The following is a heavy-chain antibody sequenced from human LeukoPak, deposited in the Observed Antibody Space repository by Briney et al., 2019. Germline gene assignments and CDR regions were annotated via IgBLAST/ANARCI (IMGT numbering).Heavy chain of an antibody. Sequence: GGSLRLSCAASGFTFSDYYMSWIRQAPGKGLEWVSYISSSGSTIYYADSMKGRFTISRDNAKNSLYLQMNSLRAEDTAVYYCARESPYYYDSSGPALWGQGTMVTVSS. CDR3: ARESPYYYDSSGPAL. D-gene: IGHD3-22*01. CDR1: GFTFSDYY. V-gene: IGHV3-11*04. CDR2: ISSSGSTI. J-gene: IGHJ3*01.